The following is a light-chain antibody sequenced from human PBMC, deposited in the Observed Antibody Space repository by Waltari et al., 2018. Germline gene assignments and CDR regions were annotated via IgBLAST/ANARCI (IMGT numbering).Light chain of an antibody. J-gene: IGLJ3*02. CDR3: VLYMGRGSWV. V-gene: IGLV8-61*01. Sequence: QTVVTQEPSFSVSPGGTVTLTCGLSSGSVSTSYYPSWYQQTPGQAPRTLIYSTNTRSSGVPDRFSCSILGNKAALTITGAQADDETDYYCVLYMGRGSWVFGGGTKLTVL. CDR1: SGSVSTSYY. CDR2: STN.